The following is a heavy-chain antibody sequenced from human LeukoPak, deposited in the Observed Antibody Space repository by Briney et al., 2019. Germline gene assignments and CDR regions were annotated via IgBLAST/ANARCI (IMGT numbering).Heavy chain of an antibody. CDR1: GFTFSSYA. D-gene: IGHD6-6*01. J-gene: IGHJ4*02. CDR2: ISGSGGST. CDR3: AKDLDSSSAVCPSDY. V-gene: IGHV3-23*01. Sequence: GGSLRLSCAASGFTFSSYAMSWVRQAPGKGLEWVSGISGSGGSTYYADSVKGRVTISRDNSKNTLYLQMNSLRAEDTAVYYCAKDLDSSSAVCPSDYWGQGTLVTVSS.